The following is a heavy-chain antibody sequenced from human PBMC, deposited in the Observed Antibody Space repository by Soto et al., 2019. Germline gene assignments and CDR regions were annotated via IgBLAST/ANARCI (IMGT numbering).Heavy chain of an antibody. CDR2: INHSGST. V-gene: IGHV4-34*01. J-gene: IGHJ6*02. D-gene: IGHD3-10*01. CDR3: TRVSGTYYYGMDY. Sequence: RQHPGKGLEWLGEINHSGSTNSTPSLKSRVTISVDTSKNQVSLKLSSVTAADTAVYYCTRVSGTYYYGMDYWGQLTT.